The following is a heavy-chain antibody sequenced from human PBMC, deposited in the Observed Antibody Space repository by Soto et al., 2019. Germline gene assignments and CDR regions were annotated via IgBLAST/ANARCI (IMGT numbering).Heavy chain of an antibody. CDR1: GFTFTSNS. Sequence: WGSLRLSCAASGFTFTSNSMNCVRQAPGKGLEWISYITSSISTIYYADSVKGRFTISRDNAKNSLYLQMNSLRDDDTAVYYCARGRVGTAYFDYWGQGALVTVSS. D-gene: IGHD2-21*02. CDR2: ITSSISTI. J-gene: IGHJ4*02. V-gene: IGHV3-48*02. CDR3: ARGRVGTAYFDY.